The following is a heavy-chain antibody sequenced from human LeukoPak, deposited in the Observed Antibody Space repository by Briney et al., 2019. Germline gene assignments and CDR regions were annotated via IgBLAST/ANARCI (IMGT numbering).Heavy chain of an antibody. D-gene: IGHD3-22*01. CDR3: ARASYSYDISGWVPFDY. CDR2: INHSGST. J-gene: IGHJ4*02. V-gene: IGHV4-34*01. CDR1: GASFSGYY. Sequence: SETLSLTCAVSGASFSGYYWNWIRQFPGKGLEWIGEINHSGSTNYKSSLKSRVTISVDTSQKQFSLRLSSVTAADTAVYYCARASYSYDISGWVPFDYWGQGTLVTVSS.